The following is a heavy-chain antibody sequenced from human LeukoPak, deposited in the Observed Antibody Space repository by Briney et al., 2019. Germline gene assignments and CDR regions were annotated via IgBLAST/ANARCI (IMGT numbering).Heavy chain of an antibody. D-gene: IGHD3-16*01. CDR2: INPNSGGT. J-gene: IGHJ4*02. Sequence: ASVKVSCKASGYTFTGYYMHWVRQAPGQGLEWMGWINPNSGGTNYAQKFQGRVTMARDTSISTAYMELSRLRSDDTAVYYCAREGVRGGHFDYWGQGTLVTVSS. CDR1: GYTFTGYY. CDR3: AREGVRGGHFDY. V-gene: IGHV1-2*02.